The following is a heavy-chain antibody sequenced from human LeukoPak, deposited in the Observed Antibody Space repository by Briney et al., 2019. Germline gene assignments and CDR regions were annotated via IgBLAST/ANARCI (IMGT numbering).Heavy chain of an antibody. CDR3: AREAHGITIFWLPLAYYFDY. CDR2: ASATGSIT. V-gene: IGHV3-23*01. D-gene: IGHD3-9*01. CDR1: GFTFNSHA. J-gene: IGHJ4*02. Sequence: GGSLRLSCAASGFTFNSHAMSWVRRAPGQGLEWVSSASATGSITYYTDSVKGRFTISKDNSKNTLYLQMNSLRAEDTAVYYCAREAHGITIFWLPLAYYFDYWGQGTLVTVSS.